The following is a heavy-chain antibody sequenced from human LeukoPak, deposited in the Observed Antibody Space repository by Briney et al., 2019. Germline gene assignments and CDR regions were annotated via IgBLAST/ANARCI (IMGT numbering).Heavy chain of an antibody. J-gene: IGHJ4*02. D-gene: IGHD3-9*01. Sequence: ASVKVSYKASGYTFTSYGISWVRQAPGQGLEWMGWISAYNGNTNYAQKLQGRVTMTTDTSTSTAYMELRSLRSDDTAVYYCARGGLRYFDWLFHQVDYWGQGTLVTVSS. V-gene: IGHV1-18*01. CDR2: ISAYNGNT. CDR3: ARGGLRYFDWLFHQVDY. CDR1: GYTFTSYG.